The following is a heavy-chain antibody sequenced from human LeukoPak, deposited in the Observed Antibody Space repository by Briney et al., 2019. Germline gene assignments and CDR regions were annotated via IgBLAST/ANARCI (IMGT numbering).Heavy chain of an antibody. CDR2: ISSSSSTI. V-gene: IGHV3-48*04. J-gene: IGHJ4*02. CDR3: ARALSGESPYFDY. D-gene: IGHD3-10*01. Sequence: GGSLRLSCAASGFTFSSYSMNWVRQAPGKGLEWVSYISSSSSTIYYADSVKGRFTISRDNAKNPLYLQMNSLRAEDTAVYYCARALSGESPYFDYWGQGTLVTVSS. CDR1: GFTFSSYS.